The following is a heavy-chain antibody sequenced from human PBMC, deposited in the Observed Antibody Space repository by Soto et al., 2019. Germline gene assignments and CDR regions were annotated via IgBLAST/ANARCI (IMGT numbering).Heavy chain of an antibody. CDR2: INPNTGVT. CDR1: GYTFTGYF. CDR3: ATVASWAARDWFDP. J-gene: IGHJ5*02. Sequence: QVQLVQSGAEVKKPGASVKVSCKASGYTFTGYFIHWVRDVPGHGLEYLGWINPNTGVTDYAQKFQGRVTMTRDTSISTVFMDLKRLTSADTAVYYCATVASWAARDWFDPWGQGTLVTVSS. V-gene: IGHV1-2*02. D-gene: IGHD2-15*01.